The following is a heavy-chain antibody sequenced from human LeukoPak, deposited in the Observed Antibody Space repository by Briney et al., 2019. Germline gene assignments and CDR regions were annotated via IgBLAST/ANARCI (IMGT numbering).Heavy chain of an antibody. CDR2: ISSSSSFI. Sequence: PGGSLRLSCAASGFTFSSYSMNWVRQAPGKGLVWVPSISSSSSFIYYADSVRGRFTISRDNAKNSLYLQMNSLRAEDTAVYYCARGEEWELVDDTFDSWGQGTMVTVSS. J-gene: IGHJ3*02. D-gene: IGHD1-26*01. CDR1: GFTFSSYS. V-gene: IGHV3-21*01. CDR3: ARGEEWELVDDTFDS.